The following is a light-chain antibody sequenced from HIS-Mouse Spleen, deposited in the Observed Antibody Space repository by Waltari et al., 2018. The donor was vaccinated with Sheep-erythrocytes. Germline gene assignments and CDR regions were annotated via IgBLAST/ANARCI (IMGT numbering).Light chain of an antibody. CDR1: QSLVYSDGNTD. CDR2: KVS. CDR3: MQGTHWLYT. V-gene: IGKV2-30*01. Sequence: DVVTTQSPPSPPVTLGKPAYISCRHMQSLVYSDGNTDLNWFQQRPGQSPRRLICKVSNRDSGVPDRFSGSGSGTDFTLKISRVEAEDVGVYYCMQGTHWLYTFGQGTKLEIK. J-gene: IGKJ2*01.